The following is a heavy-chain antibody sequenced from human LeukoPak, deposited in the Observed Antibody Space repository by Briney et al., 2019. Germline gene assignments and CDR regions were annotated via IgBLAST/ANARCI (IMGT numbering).Heavy chain of an antibody. CDR2: VSLSGDST. CDR3: ARVAATSYFDY. Sequence: PGGSLRLSCAGSGFIFSDYTMRWVRPAPGKGLEWVSSVSLSGDSTYYADFVKGRFTISRDKPKITLYLQLNSLRAEDTAVYYCARVAATSYFDYWGQGTLVTVSS. J-gene: IGHJ4*02. D-gene: IGHD2-15*01. V-gene: IGHV3-23*01. CDR1: GFIFSDYT.